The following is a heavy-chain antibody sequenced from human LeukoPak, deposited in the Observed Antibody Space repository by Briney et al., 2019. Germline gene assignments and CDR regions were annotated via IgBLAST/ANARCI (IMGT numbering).Heavy chain of an antibody. CDR2: ISWNSGSI. CDR1: GFTFDDYA. D-gene: IGHD2-2*01. J-gene: IGHJ4*02. Sequence: PGGSLRLPCAASGFTFDDYAMHWVRQAPGKGLEWVSGISWNSGSIGYADSVKGRFTISRDNAKNSLYLQMNSLRAEDTALYYCAKDFIIFGGGTSCLLDYWGQGTLVTVSS. CDR3: AKDFIIFGGGTSCLLDY. V-gene: IGHV3-9*01.